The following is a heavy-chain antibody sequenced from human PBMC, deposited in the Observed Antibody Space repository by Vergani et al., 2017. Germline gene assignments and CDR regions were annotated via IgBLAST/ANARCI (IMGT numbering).Heavy chain of an antibody. J-gene: IGHJ4*02. CDR1: GGSIRSYY. CDR3: ARVSDYYDFSGYSPFDY. Sequence: QVQLQESGPGLVKPSETLSLTCTVSGGSIRSYYWGWIRQPPGKGLEWIGEINHSGSTNYNPSLKSRLTISVDTSKNQFSLKLSSVTAADTAVYYCARVSDYYDFSGYSPFDYWGQGTLVTVSS. D-gene: IGHD3-22*01. CDR2: INHSGST. V-gene: IGHV4-59*12.